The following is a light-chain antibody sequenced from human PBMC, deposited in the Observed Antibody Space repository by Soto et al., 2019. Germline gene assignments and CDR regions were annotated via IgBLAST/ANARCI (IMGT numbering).Light chain of an antibody. Sequence: DIQMTQSPSSLSASVGDRVTITCRASQSISSYLNWHQQKPGKAPKVLIYAASSLQSGIPSRFSGSGSGTDFTLTISSLQPEDFATYYCQQSYSIPWTFGQGTKVDIK. V-gene: IGKV1-39*01. CDR2: AAS. CDR3: QQSYSIPWT. J-gene: IGKJ1*01. CDR1: QSISSY.